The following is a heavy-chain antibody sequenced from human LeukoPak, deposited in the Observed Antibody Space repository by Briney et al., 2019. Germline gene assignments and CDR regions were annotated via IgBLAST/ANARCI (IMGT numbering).Heavy chain of an antibody. CDR1: GYTLTELS. V-gene: IGHV1-24*01. Sequence: ASVKVSCKVSGYTLTELSMHWVRQAPGKGLEWMGGFDPEDGETIYAQKFQGRVTMTEDTSTDTAYMELSSLRSEGTAVYYCATHPRTWSIVATIYFDYWGQGTLVTVSS. D-gene: IGHD5-12*01. CDR2: FDPEDGET. CDR3: ATHPRTWSIVATIYFDY. J-gene: IGHJ4*02.